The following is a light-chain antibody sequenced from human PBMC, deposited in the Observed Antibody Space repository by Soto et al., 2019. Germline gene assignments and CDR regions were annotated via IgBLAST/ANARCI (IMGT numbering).Light chain of an antibody. CDR3: QQYGSSPQT. V-gene: IGKV3-20*01. CDR1: QSVSSSS. CDR2: GAS. J-gene: IGKJ1*01. Sequence: EIVLTQSPGTLSLSPGERATLSCRASQSVSSSSLAWYQQKPGQAPRLLVYGASSRATGVPDRFSGSGSGTDFTLTISSLRPEDFALYFCQQYGSSPQTFGQGTTVEIK.